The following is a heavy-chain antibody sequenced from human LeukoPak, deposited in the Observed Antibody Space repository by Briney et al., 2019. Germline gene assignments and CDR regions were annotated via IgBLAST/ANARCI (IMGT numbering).Heavy chain of an antibody. CDR1: RFIYLSNR. J-gene: IGHJ4*02. CDR2: ISSSGSTK. Sequence: GGALSLSCVSTRFIYLSNRMNWVRPAAGRGGEGVSYISSSGSTKDYADSVKGRFTISRDNAKNLLFLEMNSLRDEDTAVYYCARDKRQKSGPKRYFDYWGQGTLVTVSS. CDR3: ARDKRQKSGPKRYFDY. D-gene: IGHD3-10*01. V-gene: IGHV3-48*02.